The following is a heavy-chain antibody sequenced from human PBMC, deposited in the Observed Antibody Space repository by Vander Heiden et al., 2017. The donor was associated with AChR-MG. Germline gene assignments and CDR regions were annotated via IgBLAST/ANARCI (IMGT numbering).Heavy chain of an antibody. CDR1: GFTFSTYG. J-gene: IGHJ4*02. D-gene: IGHD2-15*01. V-gene: IGHV3-30*18. CDR3: AKEPSYCSGGSCYSVYFDY. CDR2: ISYDGSNK. Sequence: QVHLVESGGGVVQPARSLRLSCAASGFTFSTYGMDWVRQAPGKGLEWVAVISYDGSNKYYADSVKGRFTISRDNSKNTLYLQMNSLRAEDTAVYYCAKEPSYCSGGSCYSVYFDYWGQGTLVTVSS.